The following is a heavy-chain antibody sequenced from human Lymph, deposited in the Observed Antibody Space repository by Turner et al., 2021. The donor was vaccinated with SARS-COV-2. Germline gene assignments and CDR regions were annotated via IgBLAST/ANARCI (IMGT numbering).Heavy chain of an antibody. Sequence: QVQLVESGGGVVQPGRSLRLSCAASGFTFSSYGMHWVRQAPGKGLEWVAVISYDGSNKYYADSVKGRFTISRDNSKNTLYLQMNSLRAEDTAVYYCAKDGGGYFVYWGQGTLVTVSS. CDR1: GFTFSSYG. CDR3: AKDGGGYFVY. CDR2: ISYDGSNK. V-gene: IGHV3-30*18. J-gene: IGHJ4*02. D-gene: IGHD3-10*01.